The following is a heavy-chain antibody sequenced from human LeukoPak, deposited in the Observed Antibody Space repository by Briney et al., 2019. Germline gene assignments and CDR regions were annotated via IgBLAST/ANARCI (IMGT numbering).Heavy chain of an antibody. Sequence: GRSLRLSCAASGFTFSSYAMHWVRQAPGKGLEWVAVISYDGSNKYYADSVKGRFTISRDNSKNTLYLQMNSLRAEDTAVYYCARGRDYYGSGSYYKGSIDPWGQGTLVTVSS. J-gene: IGHJ5*02. V-gene: IGHV3-30*04. D-gene: IGHD3-10*01. CDR2: ISYDGSNK. CDR3: ARGRDYYGSGSYYKGSIDP. CDR1: GFTFSSYA.